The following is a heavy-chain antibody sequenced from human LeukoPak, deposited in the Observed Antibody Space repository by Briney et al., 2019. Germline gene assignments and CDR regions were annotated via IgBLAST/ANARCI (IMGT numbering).Heavy chain of an antibody. V-gene: IGHV3-23*01. CDR1: GFTFSSYG. CDR2: VSGSGGST. J-gene: IGHJ4*02. D-gene: IGHD5-18*01. CDR3: ATGAASRGYTYVAN. Sequence: PGGSLRLSCAASGFTFSSYGMHWVRQAPGKGLEWVSTVSGSGGSTYYADSVKGRFTISRDNSNNTLYLQMNSLRAEDTAVYYCATGAASRGYTYVANWGQGTLVTVSS.